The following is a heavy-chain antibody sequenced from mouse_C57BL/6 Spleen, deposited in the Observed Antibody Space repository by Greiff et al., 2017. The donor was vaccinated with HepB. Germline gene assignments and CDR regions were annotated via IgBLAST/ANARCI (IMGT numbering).Heavy chain of an antibody. CDR1: GYTFTSYW. Sequence: VQLQQSGTELVKPGASVKLSCKASGYTFTSYWMHWVKQRPGQGLEWIGNINPSNGGTNYNEKFKSKATLTVDKSSSTAYMQLSSRTSEDSAVYYCARVYYDYDGPWFAYWGQGTLVTVSA. J-gene: IGHJ3*01. D-gene: IGHD2-4*01. CDR2: INPSNGGT. V-gene: IGHV1-53*01. CDR3: ARVYYDYDGPWFAY.